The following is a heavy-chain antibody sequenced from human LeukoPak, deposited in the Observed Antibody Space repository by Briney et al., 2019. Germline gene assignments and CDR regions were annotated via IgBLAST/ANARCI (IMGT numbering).Heavy chain of an antibody. CDR2: ISWNSGSI. V-gene: IGHV3-9*01. J-gene: IGHJ3*02. CDR1: GFTFDDYA. D-gene: IGHD3-9*01. CDR3: AKDMGYDILTGNAFDI. Sequence: PGRSLRLSCAASGFTFDDYAMHWVRQAPGKGLEWVSGISWNSGSIGYADSVKGRFTISRDNAKNSLYLQMNSLRAEDTALYYCAKDMGYDILTGNAFDIWGQGTMVTVSS.